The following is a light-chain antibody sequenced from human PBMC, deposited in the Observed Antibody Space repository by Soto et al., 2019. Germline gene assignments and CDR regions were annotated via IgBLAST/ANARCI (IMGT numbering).Light chain of an antibody. CDR2: DTF. J-gene: IGKJ1*01. CDR1: QSVSSY. V-gene: IGKV3-11*01. Sequence: EIVLTQSPDTLSLSPGERATLSCRASQSVSSYLAWYQQKPGQALRLLIYDTFKRATGIPARFSGSGSGTDFPLTISSLEPEDFAVYYCVQRSTWPWTVGQGSKVEI. CDR3: VQRSTWPWT.